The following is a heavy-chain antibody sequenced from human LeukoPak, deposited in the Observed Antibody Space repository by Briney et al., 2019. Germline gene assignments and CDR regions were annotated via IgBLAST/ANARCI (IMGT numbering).Heavy chain of an antibody. Sequence: SETLSLTCTVSGGSISSYYWSWIRQPPGKGLEWIGSIYHSGSTYYNPSLKSRVTISVDTSKNQFSLKLSSVTAADTAVYYCASGALNWFDPWGQGTLVTVSS. J-gene: IGHJ5*02. CDR3: ASGALNWFDP. V-gene: IGHV4-59*08. CDR1: GGSISSYY. D-gene: IGHD3-16*01. CDR2: IYHSGST.